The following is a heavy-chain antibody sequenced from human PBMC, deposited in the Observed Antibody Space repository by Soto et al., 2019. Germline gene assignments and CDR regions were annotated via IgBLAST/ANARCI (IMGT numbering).Heavy chain of an antibody. V-gene: IGHV3-30-3*01. D-gene: IGHD5-18*01. J-gene: IGHJ4*02. Sequence: PGGSLRLSCAASGFTFSSYAMHWVRQAPGKGLEWVAVISYDGSNKYYADSVKGRFTISRDNSKNTLYLQMSSLRAEDTAVYYCARSPIQLWSPEFDYWGQGTLVTVSS. CDR2: ISYDGSNK. CDR3: ARSPIQLWSPEFDY. CDR1: GFTFSSYA.